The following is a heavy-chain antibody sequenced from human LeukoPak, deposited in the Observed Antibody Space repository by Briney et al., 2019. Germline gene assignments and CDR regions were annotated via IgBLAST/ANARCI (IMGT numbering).Heavy chain of an antibody. J-gene: IGHJ4*02. D-gene: IGHD2-21*02. CDR2: IYENDGTT. CDR3: EKDLGGSGDYRPY. CDR1: GFTFRSHA. Sequence: PGGSLRLSCVGSGFTFRSHAMSWVRQAPEKGLEFVSGIYENDGTTYYADSVKGRFSISRDNSKNTLYLQMNSLSAEDTAVYYCEKDLGGSGDYRPYWGQGSVVTVSS. V-gene: IGHV3-23*01.